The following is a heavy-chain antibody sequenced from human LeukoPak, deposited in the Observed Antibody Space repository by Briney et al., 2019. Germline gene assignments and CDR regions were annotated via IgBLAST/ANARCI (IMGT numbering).Heavy chain of an antibody. CDR1: GFTFSNYD. Sequence: TGGSLRLSCAASGFTFSNYDMNWVRQAPGKGLECISYISSNGSTIYYVDSVKGRFTISRDNAKNTLFLQMNSLRAEDTAVYYCAREGAPATNRYNWFDPWGQGTLVTVSS. CDR2: ISSNGSTI. CDR3: AREGAPATNRYNWFDP. V-gene: IGHV3-48*03. J-gene: IGHJ5*02. D-gene: IGHD2-15*01.